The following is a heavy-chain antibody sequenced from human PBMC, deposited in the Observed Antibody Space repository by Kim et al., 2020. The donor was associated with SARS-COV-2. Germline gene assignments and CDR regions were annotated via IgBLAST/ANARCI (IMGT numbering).Heavy chain of an antibody. CDR2: MNPNSGNT. CDR3: ARGLKDWGLRARFDP. Sequence: ASVKVSCKASGHTFSNYDINWVRQATGQGLEWMGWMNPNSGNTGYTQKFQGRVTMTRNTSISTAYMELSSRTSEDTAGYYCARGLKDWGLRARFDPGGQG. CDR1: GHTFSNYD. V-gene: IGHV1-8*01. D-gene: IGHD2-21*01. J-gene: IGHJ5*02.